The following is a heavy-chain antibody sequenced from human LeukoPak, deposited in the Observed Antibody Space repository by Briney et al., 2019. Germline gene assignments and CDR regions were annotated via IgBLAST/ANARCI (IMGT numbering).Heavy chain of an antibody. V-gene: IGHV4-38-2*02. J-gene: IGHJ5*02. D-gene: IGHD3-16*01. CDR2: IYHSGST. CDR1: GYSISSGYY. CDR3: ARDPVGDWFDP. Sequence: SETLSLTCGVSGYSISSGYYWGWIRQPPGKGLEWIGSIYHSGSTYYNPSLKSRVTISVDTSKNQFSLKLSSVTAADTAVYYCARDPVGDWFDPWGQGTLVTVSS.